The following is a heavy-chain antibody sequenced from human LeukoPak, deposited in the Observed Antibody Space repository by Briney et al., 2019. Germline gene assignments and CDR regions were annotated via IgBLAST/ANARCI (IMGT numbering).Heavy chain of an antibody. D-gene: IGHD4-17*01. J-gene: IGHJ3*02. V-gene: IGHV3-9*01. CDR2: ISWNSGSI. CDR3: AKDRGVTTLDLDAFDI. Sequence: GGSLRLSCAASGFTFDDYAVHWVRQAPGKGLEWVSGISWNSGSIGYADSVKGRFTISRDNAKNSLYLQMNSLRAEDTALYYCAKDRGVTTLDLDAFDIWGQGTMVTVSS. CDR1: GFTFDDYA.